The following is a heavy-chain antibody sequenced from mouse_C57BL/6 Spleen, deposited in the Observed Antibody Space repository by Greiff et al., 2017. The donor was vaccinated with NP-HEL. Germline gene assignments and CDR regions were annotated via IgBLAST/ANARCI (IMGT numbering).Heavy chain of an antibody. V-gene: IGHV1-81*01. Sequence: QVQLQQSGAELARPGASVKLSCKASGYTFTSYGISWVKQRTGQGLEWIGEIYPRSGNTYYNEKFKGKATLTADKSSSTAYMELRSLTSEDSAVYFCARMGSTGTGGPYWYFDVWGTGTTVTVSS. CDR2: IYPRSGNT. J-gene: IGHJ1*03. CDR3: ARMGSTGTGGPYWYFDV. CDR1: GYTFTSYG. D-gene: IGHD4-1*02.